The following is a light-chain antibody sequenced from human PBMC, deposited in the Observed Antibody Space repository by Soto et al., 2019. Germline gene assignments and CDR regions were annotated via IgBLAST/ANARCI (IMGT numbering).Light chain of an antibody. CDR3: QQYNSSPRS. CDR1: QSVSGTF. J-gene: IGKJ1*01. Sequence: EIVLTQSPGTLSLSPGERATLSCRASQSVSGTFFAWYQHPRGQAHRLIIYGASRKACGIPDRFSGSGSGNDFTLTISRLEHDDFAVYYCQQYNSSPRSFGQGTKVEVK. CDR2: GAS. V-gene: IGKV3-20*01.